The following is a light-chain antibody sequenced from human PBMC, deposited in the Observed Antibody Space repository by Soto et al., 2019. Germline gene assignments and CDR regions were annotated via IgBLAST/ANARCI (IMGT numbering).Light chain of an antibody. Sequence: RMSQSPSSVSASVGDRDTISCRASQSISNGLAWYQEKPGKAPKLLIYKASSLESGVPSRFSGSGSGTDFTLTISRLQHDDFATYYCQQYSSYWTFGQGTKVDIK. CDR1: QSISNG. CDR2: KAS. V-gene: IGKV1-5*03. CDR3: QQYSSYWT. J-gene: IGKJ1*01.